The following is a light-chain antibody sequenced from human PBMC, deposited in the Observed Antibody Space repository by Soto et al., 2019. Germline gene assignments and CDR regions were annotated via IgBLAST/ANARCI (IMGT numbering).Light chain of an antibody. CDR3: QQYNLWPPWT. CDR1: QSVSNNY. V-gene: IGKV3-20*01. Sequence: EIVLTQSPGTLSLSPGERATLSCRASQSVSNNYLAWYQQKPGQAPRLLIYGASNRATGIPDRFSGSGSGTDFTLTISSLQSEDSAIYYCQQYNLWPPWTFGQGTKVDIK. J-gene: IGKJ1*01. CDR2: GAS.